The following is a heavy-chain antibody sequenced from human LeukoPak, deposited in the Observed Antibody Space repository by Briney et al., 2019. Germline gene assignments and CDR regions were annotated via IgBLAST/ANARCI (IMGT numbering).Heavy chain of an antibody. J-gene: IGHJ3*02. Sequence: SETLSLTCTVSGGSISSYYWSWIRQPPGKGLEWIGYIYYSGSTDYNPSLKSRVTISVDTSKRQFSLKLSSVTAADTAVYFCARETAVVTPGRSDVFDIWGQGTMVTVSS. CDR2: IYYSGST. CDR1: GGSISSYY. CDR3: ARETAVVTPGRSDVFDI. V-gene: IGHV4-59*01. D-gene: IGHD4-23*01.